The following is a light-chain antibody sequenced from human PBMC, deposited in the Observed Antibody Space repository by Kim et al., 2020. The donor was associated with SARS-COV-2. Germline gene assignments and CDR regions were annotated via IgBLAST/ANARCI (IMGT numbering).Light chain of an antibody. V-gene: IGLV2-14*03. CDR2: DVS. Sequence: GRSRTSYCGGTRGDVDFFNYVSWYQKHPGKAPNLMIYDVSNRPSGVSDRFSGSKSGNTASLTISGLQAEDEADYYCSSYTKSSTWVFGGGTQLTVL. CDR1: RGDVDFFNY. J-gene: IGLJ3*02. CDR3: SSYTKSSTWV.